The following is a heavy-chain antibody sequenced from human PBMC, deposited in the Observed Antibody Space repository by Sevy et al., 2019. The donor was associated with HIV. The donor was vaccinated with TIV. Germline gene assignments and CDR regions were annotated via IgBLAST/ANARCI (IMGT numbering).Heavy chain of an antibody. Sequence: GGSLRLSCAASGFTFSSFFMHWVRQAPGKGLEWVATISYDGSNEHYADSVKGRFTSSRDNSKNALYLQMNSLRAEDTAVYYCALERLSSNVAEYFQNWGQGTLVIVSS. J-gene: IGHJ1*01. V-gene: IGHV3-30-3*01. CDR2: ISYDGSNE. CDR3: ALERLSSNVAEYFQN. D-gene: IGHD1-1*01. CDR1: GFTFSSFF.